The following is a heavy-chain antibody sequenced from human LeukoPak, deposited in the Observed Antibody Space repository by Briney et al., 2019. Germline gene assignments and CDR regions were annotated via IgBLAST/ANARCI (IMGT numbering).Heavy chain of an antibody. V-gene: IGHV6-1*01. Sequence: SQTLSLTCAISGDIVSSNTAAWNWIRQSPSRGLEWLGRTYYRSKWYNDYVISVKSRIHINPDTSKNQFSLQLNSVTPEDTAVYYCAHATGYLVHWGQGTLVTVSS. CDR3: AHATGYLVH. D-gene: IGHD1-1*01. CDR2: TYYRSKWYN. J-gene: IGHJ4*02. CDR1: GDIVSSNTAA.